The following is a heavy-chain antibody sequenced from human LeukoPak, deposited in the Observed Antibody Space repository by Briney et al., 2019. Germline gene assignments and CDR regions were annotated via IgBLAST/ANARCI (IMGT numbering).Heavy chain of an antibody. CDR1: GYTFTSYG. CDR2: ISAYNGNT. J-gene: IGHJ5*02. D-gene: IGHD3-3*01. V-gene: IGHV1-18*01. Sequence: ASVKVSCKASGYTFTSYGISWVRQAPGQGLEWMGWISAYNGNTNYAQKLQGRVTMTTDTSTSTAYMELRSLRSDDTAVYYCARVTKDPVETHYDFWSGYYGTPRNNWFDPWGQGTLVTVSS. CDR3: ARVTKDPVETHYDFWSGYYGTPRNNWFDP.